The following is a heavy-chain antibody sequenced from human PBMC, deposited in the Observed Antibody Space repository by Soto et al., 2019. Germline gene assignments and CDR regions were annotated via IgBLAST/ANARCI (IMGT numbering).Heavy chain of an antibody. J-gene: IGHJ5*02. CDR3: ATYGQHLMDT. D-gene: IGHD4-17*01. CDR2: IGSGGDGI. CDR1: GFTFSNFA. Sequence: EVQLLESGGGLVQPGGSLRLSCAASGFTFSNFAMKWVRQAPGKGLEWVSVIGSGGDGIHYADSVKGRFTISRDDSKNTVILQMNSLRAEDTAVYYCATYGQHLMDTWGQGTLVTVSS. V-gene: IGHV3-23*01.